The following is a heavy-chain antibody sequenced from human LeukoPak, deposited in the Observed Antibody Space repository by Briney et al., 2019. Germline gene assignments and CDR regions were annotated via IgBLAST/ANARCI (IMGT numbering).Heavy chain of an antibody. CDR2: IIPILGIA. D-gene: IGHD3-10*01. CDR1: GGTFSSYA. V-gene: IGHV1-69*04. J-gene: IGHJ4*02. Sequence: EASVKVSCKASGGTFSSYAISWVRQAPGQGLEWMGRIIPILGIANYAQKFQGRVTITADKSTSTAYMELSSLRSEDTAVYYCARVYYGSGSYALDYWGQGTLITVSS. CDR3: ARVYYGSGSYALDY.